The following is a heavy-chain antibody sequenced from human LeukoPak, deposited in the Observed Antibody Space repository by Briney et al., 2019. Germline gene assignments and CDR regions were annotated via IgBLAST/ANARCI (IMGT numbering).Heavy chain of an antibody. D-gene: IGHD2-21*01. CDR3: ARRVPYYGMDV. J-gene: IGHJ6*02. V-gene: IGHV3-48*03. Sequence: GGSLRLSCVGSGFTFSHYEMNWVRQAPGEGLHWVSNIGGSGGAIHYADSVEGRFTVSRDNAKNSLYLQMSSLRAEDAAVYFCARRVPYYGMDVWGQGTTVTVSS. CDR1: GFTFSHYE. CDR2: IGGSGGAI.